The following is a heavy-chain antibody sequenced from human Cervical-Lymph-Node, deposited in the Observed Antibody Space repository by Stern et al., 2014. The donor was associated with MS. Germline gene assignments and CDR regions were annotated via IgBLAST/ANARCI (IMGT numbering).Heavy chain of an antibody. CDR2: INPSGDSA. D-gene: IGHD3/OR15-3a*01. CDR1: GYTFTSHY. Sequence: GQSGAEVKKPGASVKVSCKASGYTFTSHYMHWVRQAPGQGLEWVGIINPSGDSASYAQKFQGRVTMTRDTSTSTVYMELSSLRSEDTAVYYCASGTGSKRPTGNYWGQGTLVTVSS. J-gene: IGHJ4*02. CDR3: ASGTGSKRPTGNY. V-gene: IGHV1-46*01.